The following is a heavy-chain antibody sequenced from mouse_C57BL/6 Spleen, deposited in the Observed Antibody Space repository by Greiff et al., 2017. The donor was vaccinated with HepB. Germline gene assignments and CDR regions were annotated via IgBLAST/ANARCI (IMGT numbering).Heavy chain of an antibody. CDR3: ARQYGSSRYFDV. Sequence: VQLQQSGPELVKPGASVKISCKASGYTFTDYYMNWVKQSHGKSLEWIGDINPNNGGTSYNQKFKGKATLTVDKSSSTAYMELRSLTSEDSAVYYCARQYGSSRYFDVWGTGTTVTVSS. J-gene: IGHJ1*03. CDR2: INPNNGGT. V-gene: IGHV1-26*01. CDR1: GYTFTDYY. D-gene: IGHD1-1*01.